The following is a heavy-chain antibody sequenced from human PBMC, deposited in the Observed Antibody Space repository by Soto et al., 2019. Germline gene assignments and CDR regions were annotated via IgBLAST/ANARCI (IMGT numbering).Heavy chain of an antibody. CDR3: AKGAGGYYDILTGYYTYYYYMDV. Sequence: GESLKISCAASGFTFSSYAMSWVRQAPGKGLEWVSAISGSGGSTYYADSVKGRFTISRDNSKNTLYLQMNSLRAEDTAVYYCAKGAGGYYDILTGYYTYYYYMDVWGKGTTVTVSS. CDR1: GFTFSSYA. D-gene: IGHD3-9*01. CDR2: ISGSGGST. J-gene: IGHJ6*03. V-gene: IGHV3-23*01.